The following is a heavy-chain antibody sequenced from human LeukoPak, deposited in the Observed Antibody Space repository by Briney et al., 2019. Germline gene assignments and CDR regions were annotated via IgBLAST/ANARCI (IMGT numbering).Heavy chain of an antibody. J-gene: IGHJ4*02. D-gene: IGHD6-13*01. CDR3: ARHGSAGTD. Sequence: SETLSLTCTVSGGSIRGTSYYWGWIRQPPGKGLEWIGSFDYSGSTYYNASLNSRVTIFIDTANKQFSLKLTSVIAADTAVYYCARHGSAGTDWGQGTQVTVSS. CDR1: GGSIRGTSYY. CDR2: FDYSGST. V-gene: IGHV4-39*01.